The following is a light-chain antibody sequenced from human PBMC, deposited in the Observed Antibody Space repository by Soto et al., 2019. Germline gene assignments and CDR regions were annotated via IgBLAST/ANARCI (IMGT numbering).Light chain of an antibody. Sequence: EIVLTQSPATLSLSPGERATLSCRASQSVSSYLDWYQQKPGQAPRLLIYDTSKRATGIPARFSGSGSGTDLTLTISSREPEDFSVYYCQQRTNWPRSFTFGPGTKVDIK. CDR2: DTS. V-gene: IGKV3-11*01. CDR1: QSVSSY. J-gene: IGKJ3*01. CDR3: QQRTNWPRSFT.